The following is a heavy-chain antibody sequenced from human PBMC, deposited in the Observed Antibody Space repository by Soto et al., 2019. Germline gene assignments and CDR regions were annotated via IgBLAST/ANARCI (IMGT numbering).Heavy chain of an antibody. CDR2: TYYRSKWYN. V-gene: IGHV6-1*01. CDR3: ARDITMVRGVLDDYYYMDV. D-gene: IGHD3-10*01. CDR1: GDSVSSNSAA. J-gene: IGHJ6*03. Sequence: PSPTLSLTCAISGDSVSSNSAAWNWIRQSPSRGLEWLGRTYYRSKWYNDYAVSVKSRITINPDTSKNQFSLQLNSVTPEDTAVYYCARDITMVRGVLDDYYYMDVWGKGTTVTVSS.